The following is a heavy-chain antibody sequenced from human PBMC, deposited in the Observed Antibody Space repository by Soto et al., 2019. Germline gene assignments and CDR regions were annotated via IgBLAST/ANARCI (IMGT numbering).Heavy chain of an antibody. V-gene: IGHV3-7*01. CDR2: IKPDGSAT. J-gene: IGHJ4*02. Sequence: SQAPGKGPEFVASIKPDGSATYYVDSVKGRFTIPRDNAKNSLSLQMDSLRADDTAVYYCARASFWGQGTLVTVSS. CDR3: ARASF.